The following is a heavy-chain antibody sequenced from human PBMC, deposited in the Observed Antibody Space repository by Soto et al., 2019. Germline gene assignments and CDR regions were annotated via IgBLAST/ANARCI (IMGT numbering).Heavy chain of an antibody. CDR1: GFTFDDYA. V-gene: IGHV3-9*01. CDR3: TKDSSSWYHAFDI. Sequence: EVQLVESGGGLVQPGRSLRLSCAASGFTFDDYAMHWVRQAPGKGLEWVSGISWNSGSIGYADSVKGRFTISRDNAKNSLYLQMNSLRAEDTALYYCTKDSSSWYHAFDIWGQGTMVTVSS. D-gene: IGHD6-13*01. J-gene: IGHJ3*02. CDR2: ISWNSGSI.